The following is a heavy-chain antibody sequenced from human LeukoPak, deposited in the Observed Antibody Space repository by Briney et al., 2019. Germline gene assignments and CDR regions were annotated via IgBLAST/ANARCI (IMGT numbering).Heavy chain of an antibody. CDR3: ARCGVTAVSGTNYYYYMDV. CDR2: IQQDGSEK. Sequence: GGSLRLSCAASGSIFSKYWMTWVRQAPGKGLEWVANIQQDGSEKYYVDSVEGQFTISRDNAKNSVYLQMNSLRAEDAAVYYCARCGVTAVSGTNYYYYMDVWGRGTAVTVSS. D-gene: IGHD5-18*01. J-gene: IGHJ6*03. CDR1: GSIFSKYW. V-gene: IGHV3-7*01.